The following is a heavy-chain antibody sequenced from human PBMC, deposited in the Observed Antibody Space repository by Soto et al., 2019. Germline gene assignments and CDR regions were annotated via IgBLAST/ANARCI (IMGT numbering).Heavy chain of an antibody. D-gene: IGHD1-26*01. J-gene: IGHJ6*02. CDR2: FDPEDGET. Sequence: ASVKVSCKVSGYTLTELSMHWVRQAPGKGLEWMGGFDPEDGETIYAQKFQGRVTMTEDTSTDTAYMKLSSLRSEDTAVYYCATATSGSYYDYYYYGMDVWGQGTTVTVS. CDR1: GYTLTELS. CDR3: ATATSGSYYDYYYYGMDV. V-gene: IGHV1-24*01.